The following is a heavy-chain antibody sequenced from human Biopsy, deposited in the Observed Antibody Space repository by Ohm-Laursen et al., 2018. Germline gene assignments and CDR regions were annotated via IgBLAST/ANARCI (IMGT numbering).Heavy chain of an antibody. Sequence: SVKVSCNVSGYTLTELSMHWVRQSPGKGLEWMGGFAPEDGKTFYAQNFQGRVTMTEDASTDTAYMELSGLRSEDTAVYYCAAGFRTGWYWFDSWGQGTLVTVSS. CDR2: FAPEDGKT. J-gene: IGHJ5*01. V-gene: IGHV1-24*01. CDR1: GYTLTELS. CDR3: AAGFRTGWYWFDS. D-gene: IGHD6-19*01.